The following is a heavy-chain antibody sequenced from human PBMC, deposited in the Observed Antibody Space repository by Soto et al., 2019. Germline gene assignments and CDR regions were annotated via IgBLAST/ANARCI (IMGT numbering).Heavy chain of an antibody. CDR1: GFTFSSYA. D-gene: IGHD3-16*01. V-gene: IGHV3-33*01. J-gene: IGHJ3*02. Sequence: QVQLVESGGGLVQPGRSLRLSCAASGFTFSSYAMHWVRQAPGKGLEWVAVIWYDGSNKYYADSVKGRFTISRDNSKNTLYLQMNSLRAEDTAVYYCARGGLDAFDIWGQGTMVTVSS. CDR2: IWYDGSNK. CDR3: ARGGLDAFDI.